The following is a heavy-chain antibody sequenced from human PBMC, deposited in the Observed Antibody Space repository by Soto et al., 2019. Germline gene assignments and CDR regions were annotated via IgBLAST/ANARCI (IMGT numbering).Heavy chain of an antibody. CDR1: GGSFSGYY. D-gene: IGHD3-3*01. CDR3: ARGVLRFLEWLPWFDP. V-gene: IGHV4-34*01. CDR2: INHSGST. Sequence: PSETLSLTCAVYGGSFSGYYWSWIRQPPGKGLEWIGEINHSGSTNYNPSLKSRVTISVDTSKNQFSLKLSSVTAADTAVYYCARGVLRFLEWLPWFDPWGQGTLVTVSS. J-gene: IGHJ5*02.